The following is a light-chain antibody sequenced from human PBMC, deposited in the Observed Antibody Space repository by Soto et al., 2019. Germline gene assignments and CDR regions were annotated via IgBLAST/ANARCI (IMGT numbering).Light chain of an antibody. CDR3: ISYAGSNIFV. CDR1: SSDVGAYNY. J-gene: IGLJ1*01. V-gene: IGLV2-8*01. Sequence: QSALTQPPSASGSPGQSVTISCTGTSSDVGAYNYVSWYQQHPGKVPKLMIYEVSKRPSGVPDRFSGSKSGNTASLTVSGLQAEVEADYYCISYAGSNIFVFGTGTKLTVL. CDR2: EVS.